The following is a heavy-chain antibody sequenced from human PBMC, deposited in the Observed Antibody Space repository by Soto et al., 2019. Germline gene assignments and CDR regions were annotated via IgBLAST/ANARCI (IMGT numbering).Heavy chain of an antibody. D-gene: IGHD6-6*01. J-gene: IGHJ4*02. CDR2: IYHSGST. CDR3: AGGIAARPLGY. Sequence: QLQLQESGSGLVKPSQTLSLTCAVSGGSISSGGYSWSWIRQPPGKGLEWIGYIYHSGSTYYNPSLKRRVTIPVDRSKSQFPLKLRSVPAADTAVYYCAGGIAARPLGYWGQGTLVTVSS. CDR1: GGSISSGGYS. V-gene: IGHV4-30-2*01.